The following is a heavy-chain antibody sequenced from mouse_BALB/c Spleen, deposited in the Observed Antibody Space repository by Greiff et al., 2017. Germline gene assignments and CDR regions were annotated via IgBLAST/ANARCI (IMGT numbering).Heavy chain of an antibody. V-gene: IGHV1-87*01. CDR2: IYPGDGDT. CDR3: ARGGYYFDY. D-gene: IGHD1-1*02. CDR1: GYTFTSYW. J-gene: IGHJ2*01. Sequence: QVHVKQSGAELARPGASVKLSCKASGYTFTSYWMQWVKQRPGQGLEWIGAIYPGDGDTRYTQKFKGKATLTADKSSSTAYMQLSSLASEDSAVYYCARGGYYFDYWGQGTTLTVSS.